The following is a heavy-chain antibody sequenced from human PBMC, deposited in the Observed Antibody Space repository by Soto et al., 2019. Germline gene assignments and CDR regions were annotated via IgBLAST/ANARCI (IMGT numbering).Heavy chain of an antibody. D-gene: IGHD2-21*02. V-gene: IGHV3-30-3*01. CDR2: ISYDGSNK. CDR1: GFTFSSYA. Sequence: QVQLVESGGGVVQPGRSLRLSCAASGFTFSSYAMHWVRQAPGKGLEWVAAISYDGSNKYYADSVKGRFTISRDNSKNTLYLQMNSLRAEDTAVYYCAREAYCGGDCEGGSGYFDYWGQGTLVTVSS. J-gene: IGHJ4*02. CDR3: AREAYCGGDCEGGSGYFDY.